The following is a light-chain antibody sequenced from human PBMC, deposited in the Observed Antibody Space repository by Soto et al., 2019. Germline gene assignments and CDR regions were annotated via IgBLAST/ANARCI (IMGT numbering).Light chain of an antibody. Sequence: QSVLTQPPSASGTPGQTVTISCSGSSSNVGKNIVNWYQQVPGTAPKLLIYSTDQRPSGVPDRFSGSKSGTSASLAISGLQSEDEADYHCAAWDDGRNDLYVIGSGTKVTVL. J-gene: IGLJ1*01. CDR1: SSNVGKNI. CDR3: AAWDDGRNDLYV. V-gene: IGLV1-44*01. CDR2: STD.